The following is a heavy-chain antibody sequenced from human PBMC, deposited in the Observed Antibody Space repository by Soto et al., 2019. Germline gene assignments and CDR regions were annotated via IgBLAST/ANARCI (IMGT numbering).Heavy chain of an antibody. CDR2: IYYGGST. CDR3: ARQWREVAAVGTDC. Sequence: TSESLSLTCTVSGGSISSSSYYWDWVRQPPGKGLEWIGNIYYGGSTYYNPSLKSRVTISVDTSKNQFSLKLSSVTAGDTAVYYCARQWREVAAVGTDCWGQGTLVTVSS. J-gene: IGHJ4*02. D-gene: IGHD6-13*01. CDR1: GGSISSSSYY. V-gene: IGHV4-39*01.